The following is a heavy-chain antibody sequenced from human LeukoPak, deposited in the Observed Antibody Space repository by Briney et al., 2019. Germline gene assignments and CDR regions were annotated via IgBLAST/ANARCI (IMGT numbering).Heavy chain of an antibody. J-gene: IGHJ5*02. CDR3: AREMGYYYGSGSYYNSKREFDP. CDR2: INAGNGNT. Sequence: ASVKVSCKASGYTFTSYAMHWVRQAPGQRLEWMGWINAGNGNTKYSQKFQGRVTITRDTSASTAYVELSSLRSEDTAVYYCAREMGYYYGSGSYYNSKREFDPWGQGTLVTVSS. V-gene: IGHV1-3*01. D-gene: IGHD3-10*01. CDR1: GYTFTSYA.